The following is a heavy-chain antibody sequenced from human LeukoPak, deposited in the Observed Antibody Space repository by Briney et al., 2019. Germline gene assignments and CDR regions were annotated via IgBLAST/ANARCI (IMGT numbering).Heavy chain of an antibody. CDR1: GGSISSGGYS. J-gene: IGHJ5*02. Sequence: SETLSLTCAVSGGSISSGGYSWSWIRQPPGKGLEWIGYIYHSGSTYYNPSLKSRVTISVDRSKNQFSLKLSSVTAADTAVYCCARVGGSYYRYGNWFDPWGQGTLVTVSS. CDR2: IYHSGST. V-gene: IGHV4-30-2*01. D-gene: IGHD1-26*01. CDR3: ARVGGSYYRYGNWFDP.